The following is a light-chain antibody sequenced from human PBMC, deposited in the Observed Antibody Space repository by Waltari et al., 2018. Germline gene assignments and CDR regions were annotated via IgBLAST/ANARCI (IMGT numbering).Light chain of an antibody. V-gene: IGKV1-5*03. CDR2: AAS. CDR1: QSISIW. Sequence: DIQMNESSFTVPAPVRHSVTPTCRASQSISIWLAWYPQKPGKAPKLLIYAASHLESGVPSKFSGSGSGTEFTLTISSLQPDDFATYYCQQYNDYLGTFGPGTKVEI. J-gene: IGKJ1*01. CDR3: QQYNDYLGT.